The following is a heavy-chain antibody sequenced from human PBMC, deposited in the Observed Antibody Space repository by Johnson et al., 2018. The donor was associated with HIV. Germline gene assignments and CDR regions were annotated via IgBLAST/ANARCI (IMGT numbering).Heavy chain of an antibody. CDR1: GFTLDDYA. Sequence: VQLVESGGGVVRPGGSLRLSCAASGFTLDDYAMHWVRQAPWKGLEWVSGISWNSGSMGYADSVKGRSTISRDNAKNSLYLQMNSLRAEDTALYYCARDRYSPNYYDSSVYSPDAFDIWGQGTMVTVSS. V-gene: IGHV3-9*01. D-gene: IGHD3-22*01. CDR2: ISWNSGSM. J-gene: IGHJ3*02. CDR3: ARDRYSPNYYDSSVYSPDAFDI.